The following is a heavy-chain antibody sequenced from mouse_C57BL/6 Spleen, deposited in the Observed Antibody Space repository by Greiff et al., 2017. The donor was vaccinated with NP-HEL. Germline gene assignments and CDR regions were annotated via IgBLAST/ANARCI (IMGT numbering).Heavy chain of an antibody. Sequence: EVQVVESGGGLVKPGGSLKLSCAASGFTFSDYGMHWVRQAPEKGLEWVAYISSGSSTIYYADTVKGRFTISRDNAKNTLFLQMTSLRSEDTAMYYCARGLYYGSSYGFDYWGQGTTLTVSS. V-gene: IGHV5-17*01. D-gene: IGHD1-1*01. CDR1: GFTFSDYG. CDR3: ARGLYYGSSYGFDY. J-gene: IGHJ2*01. CDR2: ISSGSSTI.